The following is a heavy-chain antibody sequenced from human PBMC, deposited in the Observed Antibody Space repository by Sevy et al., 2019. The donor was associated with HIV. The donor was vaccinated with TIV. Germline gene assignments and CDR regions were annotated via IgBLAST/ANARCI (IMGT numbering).Heavy chain of an antibody. CDR1: GGSISSYY. V-gene: IGHV4-59*01. D-gene: IGHD2-21*02. CDR3: AGGGLPGDWFDP. Sequence: SETLSLTCTVSGGSISSYYWTWIRQPPGKGLEWIGYIFYSGSTKSSPSLKSRVTILVDTSKNQFSLALRSVTAADKGGDYCAGGGLPGDWFDPWGQGTLVTVSS. CDR2: IFYSGST. J-gene: IGHJ5*02.